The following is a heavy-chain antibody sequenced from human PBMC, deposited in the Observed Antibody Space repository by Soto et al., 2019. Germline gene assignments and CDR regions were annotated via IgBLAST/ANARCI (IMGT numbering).Heavy chain of an antibody. D-gene: IGHD6-19*01. V-gene: IGHV4-34*01. CDR1: GGSFSGYY. J-gene: IGHJ6*02. Sequence: QVQLQQWGAGLLKPSETLSLTCAVYGGSFSGYYWSWIRQPPGKGLEWIGEINHSGSTNYNPSLKSRGTISVDTPKNQFSLKLSSVTAADTAVYYWARVAEQWLVPMAVWGQGTTVTVSS. CDR3: ARVAEQWLVPMAV. CDR2: INHSGST.